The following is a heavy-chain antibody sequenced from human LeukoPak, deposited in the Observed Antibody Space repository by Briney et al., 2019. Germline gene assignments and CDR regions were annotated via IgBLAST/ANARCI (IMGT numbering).Heavy chain of an antibody. D-gene: IGHD3-10*01. Sequence: GRSLRLSCAASGFNFSSYGMHWVRQAPGKGLEWVAAIWYDGSKEYYAGTVKGRFTISRDNSKNTLYLQMNSLRAEDTAVYFCARRGETSHSYFDYWGQGTLVTVSS. V-gene: IGHV3-33*01. J-gene: IGHJ4*02. CDR1: GFNFSSYG. CDR2: IWYDGSKE. CDR3: ARRGETSHSYFDY.